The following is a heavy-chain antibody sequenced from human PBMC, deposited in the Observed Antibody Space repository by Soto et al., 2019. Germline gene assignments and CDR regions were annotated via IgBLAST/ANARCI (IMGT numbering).Heavy chain of an antibody. Sequence: QVQLVQSGAEVKKPGASVKVSCKASGYTFTSYGISWVRQAPGQGLEWMGWISAYNGNTSSAQKLQGRVTMTTDTTTTTAYMELRRLRSDDMAVYFCASDPGFGSEYWGQGTLVTVSS. V-gene: IGHV1-18*03. CDR3: ASDPGFGSEY. CDR2: ISAYNGNT. CDR1: GYTFTSYG. D-gene: IGHD3-16*01. J-gene: IGHJ4*02.